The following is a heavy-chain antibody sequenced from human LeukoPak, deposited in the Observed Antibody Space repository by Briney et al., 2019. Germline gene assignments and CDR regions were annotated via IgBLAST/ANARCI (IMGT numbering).Heavy chain of an antibody. D-gene: IGHD2-2*01. CDR1: GDTLTELS. Sequence: ASVKVSCKVSGDTLTELSIHWVRQATGQGLEWMGWMNPNSGNTGYAQKFQGRVTMTRNTSISTAYMELSSLRSEDTAVYYCARRLGYCSSTSCYLVRFDYWGQGTLVTVSS. V-gene: IGHV1-8*01. CDR3: ARRLGYCSSTSCYLVRFDY. J-gene: IGHJ4*02. CDR2: MNPNSGNT.